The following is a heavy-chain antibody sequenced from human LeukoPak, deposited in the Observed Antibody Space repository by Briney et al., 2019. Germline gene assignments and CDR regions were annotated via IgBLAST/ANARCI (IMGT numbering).Heavy chain of an antibody. D-gene: IGHD3-9*01. CDR1: GGSFSSYY. Sequence: PSETLSLTCAVYGGSFSSYYWSWIRQPPGKGLEWIGEINHSGSTNYNPSLKSRVTISVDTSKNQFSLKLSSVTAADTAVYYCARGLRYPSRMDGWGKGTTVTVSS. CDR2: INHSGST. J-gene: IGHJ6*04. V-gene: IGHV4-34*01. CDR3: ARGLRYPSRMDG.